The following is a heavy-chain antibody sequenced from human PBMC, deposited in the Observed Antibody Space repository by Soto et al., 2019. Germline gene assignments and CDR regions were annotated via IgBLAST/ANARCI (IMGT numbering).Heavy chain of an antibody. J-gene: IGHJ4*02. CDR2: VNPILGMS. CDR3: ATSYGSGYRAFDY. CDR1: GDTFSFYS. V-gene: IGHV1-69*04. Sequence: QVQLVQSGAEVKRPGSSVKVSCKASGDTFSFYSINWVRQAPGLGLEWMGRVNPILGMSNYAQRFQGRVTMTADKSSSTAYMELSGLRSEDTAMYYYATSYGSGYRAFDYWGQGALVTVSS. D-gene: IGHD3-10*01.